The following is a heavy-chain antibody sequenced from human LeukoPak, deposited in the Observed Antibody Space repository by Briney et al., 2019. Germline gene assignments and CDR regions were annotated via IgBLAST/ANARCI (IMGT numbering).Heavy chain of an antibody. D-gene: IGHD4-17*01. CDR3: ASDYGDYVWFDP. CDR1: GGSFSGYY. J-gene: IGHJ5*02. Sequence: SETLSLTCAVYGGSFSGYYWSWIRQPPGKGLEWIGEINHRGSTNYNPSLKSRVTISVDTSKNQFSLKLSSVTAADTAVYYCASDYGDYVWFDPWGQGTLVTVSS. V-gene: IGHV4-34*01. CDR2: INHRGST.